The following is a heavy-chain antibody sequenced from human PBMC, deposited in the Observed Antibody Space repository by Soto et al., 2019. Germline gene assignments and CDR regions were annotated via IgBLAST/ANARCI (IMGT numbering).Heavy chain of an antibody. CDR3: ARGGQQLPWGYYYYGMDV. V-gene: IGHV1-69*13. Sequence: SVKVSCKASGGTFSSYAISWVREAPGQGLEWMGGIIPIFGTANYAQKFQGRVTITADESTSTAYMELSSLRSEDTAVYYCARGGQQLPWGYYYYGMDVWGQGTTVTVYS. J-gene: IGHJ6*02. CDR1: GGTFSSYA. D-gene: IGHD6-13*01. CDR2: IIPIFGTA.